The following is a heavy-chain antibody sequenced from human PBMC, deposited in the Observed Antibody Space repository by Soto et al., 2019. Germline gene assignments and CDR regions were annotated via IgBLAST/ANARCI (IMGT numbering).Heavy chain of an antibody. CDR1: GGTFSTSA. Sequence: QVQLEQSGAEVKKPGSSVKVSCKASGGTFSTSAISWVRQAPGQGLEWMGGIMPIFRTPDYAQKSQGRVTITAHESTSTAYMELSGLRSDDTAVYYCARDKDRQQLGGNYYYVLDVWGQGTTVTVSS. CDR2: IMPIFRTP. D-gene: IGHD3-3*02. V-gene: IGHV1-69*13. CDR3: ARDKDRQQLGGNYYYVLDV. J-gene: IGHJ6*02.